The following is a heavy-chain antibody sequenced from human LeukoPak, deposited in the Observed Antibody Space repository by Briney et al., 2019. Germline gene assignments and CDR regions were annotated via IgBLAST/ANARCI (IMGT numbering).Heavy chain of an antibody. J-gene: IGHJ4*02. D-gene: IGHD6-19*01. Sequence: GGSLRLSCAASEFTFSSYWMSWVRQAPGKGLEWVAHIKQDGSEKYYVDSVKGRFTISRDNAKNSLYLQMSSLRAEDTAVYYCARGSAVAAISHFDYWGQGTLVTVSS. CDR1: EFTFSSYW. V-gene: IGHV3-7*02. CDR2: IKQDGSEK. CDR3: ARGSAVAAISHFDY.